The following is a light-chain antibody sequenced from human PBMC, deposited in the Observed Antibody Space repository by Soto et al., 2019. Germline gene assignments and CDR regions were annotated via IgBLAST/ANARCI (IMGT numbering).Light chain of an antibody. CDR3: SSYAGSSNV. CDR2: EVN. CDR1: SSDVGGYNY. V-gene: IGLV2-8*01. J-gene: IGLJ1*01. Sequence: QSALPQPPSASGSPGQSVAISCTGTSSDVGGYNYVSWYQHHPGKAPKLMIYEVNKRPSGVPDRFSGSKSGNTASLTVSGLQAEDEADYYCSSYAGSSNVFGTGTKVTVL.